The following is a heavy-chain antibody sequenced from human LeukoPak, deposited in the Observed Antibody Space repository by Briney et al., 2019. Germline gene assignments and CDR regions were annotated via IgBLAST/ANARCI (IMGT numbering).Heavy chain of an antibody. J-gene: IGHJ4*02. V-gene: IGHV4-39*01. CDR1: GGSISSGSYY. D-gene: IGHD4-17*01. CDR3: ARRRLRPSIIIDY. Sequence: SETLSLTCTVSGGSISSGSYYWGWIRQPPGKGLEWIGTIYFSGSTYYNPSLKSRVTISEDTSKNQFSLKLSSVTAADTAVYYCARRRLRPSIIIDYWGQGTLVTVSS. CDR2: IYFSGST.